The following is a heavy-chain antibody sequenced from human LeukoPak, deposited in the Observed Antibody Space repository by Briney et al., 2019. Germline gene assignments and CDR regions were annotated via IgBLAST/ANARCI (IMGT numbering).Heavy chain of an antibody. D-gene: IGHD6-13*01. V-gene: IGHV1-46*01. CDR2: INPSGGRT. Sequence: GASVTVSFTSSGYTFTIYYMHWVRQAPGQGLEWMGIINPSGGRTSYAQKFQGRVTMTRDTATRTVYMEMRSQRSEDTAVYYCALGAAAAGTGVDFDYWGQGTLVTVSS. CDR3: ALGAAAAGTGVDFDY. J-gene: IGHJ4*02. CDR1: GYTFTIYY.